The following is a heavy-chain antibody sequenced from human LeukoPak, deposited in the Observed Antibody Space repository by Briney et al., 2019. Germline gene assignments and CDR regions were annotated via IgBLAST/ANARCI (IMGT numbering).Heavy chain of an antibody. CDR3: ARSRCSGGSCYHYYYYYGMDV. D-gene: IGHD2-15*01. V-gene: IGHV1-69*01. Sequence: SVKVSCKASGGTFSSYAISWVRQAPGQGLEWMGGIIPIFGTANYAQKFQGRVTITADESTSTAYMELSSLRSEDTAVYYRARSRCSGGSCYHYYYYYGMDVWGKGTTVTVSS. CDR2: IIPIFGTA. CDR1: GGTFSSYA. J-gene: IGHJ6*04.